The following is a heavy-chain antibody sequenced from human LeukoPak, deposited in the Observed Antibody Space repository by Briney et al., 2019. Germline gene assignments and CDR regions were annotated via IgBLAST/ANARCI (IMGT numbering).Heavy chain of an antibody. J-gene: IGHJ4*02. D-gene: IGHD1-1*01. V-gene: IGHV4-59*01. CDR3: ARTTTRGANVDY. Sequence: SETLSLTCTVSGGSISSYYWSWIRQPPGKGLEWIGYIYYSGSTNCNPSLKSRVTISVDTSKNQFSLKLSSVTAADTAVYYCARTTTRGANVDYWGQGTLVTVSS. CDR2: IYYSGST. CDR1: GGSISSYY.